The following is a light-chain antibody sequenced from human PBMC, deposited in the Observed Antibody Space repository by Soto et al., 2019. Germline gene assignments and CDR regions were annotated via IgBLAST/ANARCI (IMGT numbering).Light chain of an antibody. Sequence: EIEMTQSPATLSLAPGERATLSCRASQSVSSSYLAWYQHKPGQTPRLLIYDTSTRATGVPARFSGSGSGTDFTLTISRLEPQDSAVYFCQQYDHSPRTFGQGTKVDIK. CDR3: QQYDHSPRT. V-gene: IGKV3-20*01. CDR1: QSVSSSY. J-gene: IGKJ1*01. CDR2: DTS.